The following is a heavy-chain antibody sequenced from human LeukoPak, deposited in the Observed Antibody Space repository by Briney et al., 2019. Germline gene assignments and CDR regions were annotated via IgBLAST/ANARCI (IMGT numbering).Heavy chain of an antibody. CDR1: SDSISSSSNY. D-gene: IGHD5-24*01. J-gene: IGHJ4*02. CDR3: ERHGEEDGYNAKTIDY. V-gene: IGHV4-39*01. CDR2: IYYSGHT. Sequence: SETLSLTCTVSSDSISSSSNYWALVRQSPGKGLEWIGAIYYSGHTYYNPSLKSRITMSADTSKTQFSLKVSYVTAADTAVYYXERHGEEDGYNAKTIDYXXQGTXXTV.